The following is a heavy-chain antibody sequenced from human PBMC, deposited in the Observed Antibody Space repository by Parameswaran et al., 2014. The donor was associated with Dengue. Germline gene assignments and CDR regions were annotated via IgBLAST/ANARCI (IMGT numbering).Heavy chain of an antibody. J-gene: IGHJ4*02. V-gene: IGHV5-51*01. Sequence: VRQMPGKGLEWMGIIYPGDSDTRYSPSFQGQVTISADKSISTAYLQWSSLKASDTAMYYCARHSERGGNFDYWGQGTLVTVSS. CDR2: IYPGDSDT. CDR3: ARHSERGGNFDY. D-gene: IGHD4-23*01.